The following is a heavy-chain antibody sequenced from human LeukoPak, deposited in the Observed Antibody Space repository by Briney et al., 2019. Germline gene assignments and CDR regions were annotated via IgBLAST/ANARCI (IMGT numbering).Heavy chain of an antibody. D-gene: IGHD5-18*01. V-gene: IGHV3-7*01. J-gene: IGHJ4*02. Sequence: GGSLRLSCAASGFTFGSYWMTWIRQAPGKGLEWVANIKQDGSEKYYVDSVKGRFTISRDNAKNSLYLQMNSLRAEDTAVYYCARDTGGGYSCYDCWGQGTLVTVSS. CDR1: GFTFGSYW. CDR2: IKQDGSEK. CDR3: ARDTGGGYSCYDC.